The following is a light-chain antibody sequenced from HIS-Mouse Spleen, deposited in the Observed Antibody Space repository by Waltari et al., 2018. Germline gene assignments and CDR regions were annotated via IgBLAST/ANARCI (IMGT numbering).Light chain of an antibody. J-gene: IGKJ2*01. CDR1: QSVSSSY. V-gene: IGKV3-20*01. CDR2: GAS. CDR3: QQYGSSPPYT. Sequence: EIVLTQSPGTLSLSPGERATLSCRASQSVSSSYLAWYQQKPGQAPRLLIYGASSRATGIPDRVSGRGSGTDFTLTISRLEPEDFAVYYCQQYGSSPPYTFGQGTKLEIK.